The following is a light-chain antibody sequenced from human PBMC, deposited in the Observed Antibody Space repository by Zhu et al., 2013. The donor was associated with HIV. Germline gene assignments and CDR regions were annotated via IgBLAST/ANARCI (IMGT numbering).Light chain of an antibody. J-gene: IGKJ3*01. V-gene: IGKV1-27*01. CDR2: DAS. CDR3: QKYDSVPFT. CDR1: QGISTG. Sequence: TQLTQSPSSLSASVGDGVTITCRSSQGISTGLAWYQQKPGKVPKLLIYDASTLQSGVPSRFGGSGSGTDFTLTISSLQREDAATYYCQKYDSVPFTFGPGTKVDIK.